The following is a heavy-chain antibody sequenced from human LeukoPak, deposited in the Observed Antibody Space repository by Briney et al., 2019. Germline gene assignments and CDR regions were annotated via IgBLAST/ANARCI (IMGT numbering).Heavy chain of an antibody. Sequence: GASVKVSCKASGYTFTSYGISWVRQAPGQGREWMGWISAYNGNTNYAQKLQGRVTMHTDTSTSTAYMELRSLRSDDTAVYYCARDGIWSGYYQDGYWGQGTLVTVSS. D-gene: IGHD3-3*01. J-gene: IGHJ4*02. CDR2: ISAYNGNT. CDR3: ARDGIWSGYYQDGY. CDR1: GYTFTSYG. V-gene: IGHV1-18*01.